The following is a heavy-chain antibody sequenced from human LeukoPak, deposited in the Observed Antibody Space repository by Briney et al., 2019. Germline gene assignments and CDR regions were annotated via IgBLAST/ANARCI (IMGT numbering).Heavy chain of an antibody. J-gene: IGHJ4*02. CDR2: IYPGDSDT. CDR1: GYSFTSYW. CDR3: ARTVTTDHSSIDY. D-gene: IGHD4-17*01. Sequence: GESLKISCKGSGYSFTSYWIGWVRQMPGKGLEWMGIIYPGDSDTRYSPSFQGQVTISADKSISTAYLQWSSLKASGTAMYYCARTVTTDHSSIDYWGQGTLVTVSS. V-gene: IGHV5-51*01.